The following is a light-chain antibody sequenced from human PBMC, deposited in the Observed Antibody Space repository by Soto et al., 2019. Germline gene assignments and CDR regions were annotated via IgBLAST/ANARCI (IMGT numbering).Light chain of an antibody. CDR1: QEISNY. CDR2: DAS. J-gene: IGKJ1*01. Sequence: DIQMIQSPSSLSASVGDRVTITCQASQEISNYLNWYQQKPGKAHKLLIYDASNLERVVPSRFSGRGSVTDFTFTISSLQPEDFATYYCQQYDHLPRTFGRGTKVEIK. V-gene: IGKV1-33*01. CDR3: QQYDHLPRT.